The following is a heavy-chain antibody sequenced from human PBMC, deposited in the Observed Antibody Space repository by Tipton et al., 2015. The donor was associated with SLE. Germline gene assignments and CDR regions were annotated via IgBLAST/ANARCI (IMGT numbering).Heavy chain of an antibody. CDR2: IYPGDSAT. CDR1: GYTFTSYW. D-gene: IGHD6-13*01. CDR3: ARRRTGPCIAAAGPGDY. J-gene: IGHJ4*02. Sequence: QLVQSGPEVKKPGESLKISCKASGYTFTSYWIGWVRQMPGKVLEWMGIIYPGDSATRYSPSFQGQVTISADKSISTAYLQWSSLKASDTAMYYCARRRTGPCIAAAGPGDYWGQETLVTVPS. V-gene: IGHV5-51*01.